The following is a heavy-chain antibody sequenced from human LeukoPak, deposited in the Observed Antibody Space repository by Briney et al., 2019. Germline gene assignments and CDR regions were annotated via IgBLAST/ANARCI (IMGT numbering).Heavy chain of an antibody. CDR3: ARDLSGSGSYHFDY. D-gene: IGHD1-26*01. V-gene: IGHV6-1*01. J-gene: IGHJ4*02. CDR1: GDSVSSNSAA. CDR2: TYYRSTWNN. Sequence: SQTLSLTYAISGDSVSSNSAAWNWIRQSPSRGLEWLGRTYYRSTWNNQYAISLRGRITINSDTSKNEFSLHLNSVTPEDAAVYYCARDLSGSGSYHFDYWGQGTLVTVSS.